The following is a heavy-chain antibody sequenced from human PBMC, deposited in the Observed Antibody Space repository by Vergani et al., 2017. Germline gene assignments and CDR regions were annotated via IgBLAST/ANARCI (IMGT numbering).Heavy chain of an antibody. CDR1: GYSISSGYY. J-gene: IGHJ4*02. CDR3: ARRGWELPFDY. CDR2: IYHSGST. Sequence: QVQLQESGPGLVKPSETLSLTCAVSGYSISSGYYWGGIRQPPGKGLEWIGSIYHSGSTYYNPSLKSRVTISVDTSKNQFSLKLSSVTAADTAVYYCARRGWELPFDYWGQGTLVTVSS. V-gene: IGHV4-38-2*01. D-gene: IGHD1-26*01.